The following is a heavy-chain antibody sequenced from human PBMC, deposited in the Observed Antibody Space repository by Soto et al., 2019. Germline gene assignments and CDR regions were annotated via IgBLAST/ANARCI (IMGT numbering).Heavy chain of an antibody. V-gene: IGHV3-66*01. CDR2: LFSGGSA. CDR3: ATHSGGY. J-gene: IGHJ4*02. Sequence: EVVLVESGGGLVQPGGSLRLSCAASGFTVTNNYMSWVRQAPGKGLEWVSALFSGGSAYYADSVKGRFTISRDNSMNTLYLQMNSLRAEDTAVYYCATHSGGYWGQGTLVTVSS. CDR1: GFTVTNNY. D-gene: IGHD3-10*01.